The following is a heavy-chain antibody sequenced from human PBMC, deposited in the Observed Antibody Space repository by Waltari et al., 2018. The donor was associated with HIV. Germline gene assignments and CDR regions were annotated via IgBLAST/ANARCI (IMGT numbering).Heavy chain of an antibody. V-gene: IGHV4-39*01. CDR2: IYYGGST. CDR3: ARHLRGHGFLAKLYYFDF. J-gene: IGHJ4*02. CDR1: GGSISSSDYY. D-gene: IGHD3-3*01. Sequence: QLQMQESGPGLVKPSETLSLTCSVSGGSISSSDYYWGWIRQSPGKGLEWIGNIYYGGSTYYNPSLHGRVTISVDTSKNQFSLRLNSVTAADTAVYFCARHLRGHGFLAKLYYFDFWGQGALVTVSS.